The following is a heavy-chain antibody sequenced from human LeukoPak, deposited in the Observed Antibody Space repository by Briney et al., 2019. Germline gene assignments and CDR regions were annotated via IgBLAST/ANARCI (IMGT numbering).Heavy chain of an antibody. D-gene: IGHD3-3*01. Sequence: GGSLRLSCAATGFTFSSYAMHWVRQAPGKGLEWVAVTSYDGSIKKYADSVKGRFTISRDNSKNTLFLQMNSLRPEDTALYYCAREITIFGVVIQRYDAFDIWGQGTMVTVSS. CDR2: TSYDGSIK. CDR1: GFTFSSYA. CDR3: AREITIFGVVIQRYDAFDI. V-gene: IGHV3-30-3*01. J-gene: IGHJ3*02.